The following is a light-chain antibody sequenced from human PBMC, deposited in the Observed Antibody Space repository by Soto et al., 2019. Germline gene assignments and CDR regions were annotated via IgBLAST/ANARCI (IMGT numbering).Light chain of an antibody. CDR3: QQDNNWPVT. CDR2: DAT. V-gene: IGKV1-5*01. CDR1: QTISSW. Sequence: DIQMTQSPSTLSASVGDRVTITCRASQTISSWLAWYQQKPGKATKLLIYDATSLESGVPSRFSGSGSGTEFTLTISSLQSEDFAVYYCQQDNNWPVTFGQGTKVDIK. J-gene: IGKJ1*01.